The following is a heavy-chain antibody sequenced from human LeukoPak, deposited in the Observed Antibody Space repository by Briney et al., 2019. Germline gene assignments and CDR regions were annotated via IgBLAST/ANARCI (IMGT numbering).Heavy chain of an antibody. Sequence: GESLKISCKGSGYSFASYWIGWVRQMPGKGLEWMGIIYPGDSDTRYSPSFQGQVTISADKSISTAYLQWSSLKASDTAMYYWARPWYYDSSGYYYFDYWGQGTLVTVSS. V-gene: IGHV5-51*01. D-gene: IGHD3-22*01. CDR2: IYPGDSDT. CDR1: GYSFASYW. CDR3: ARPWYYDSSGYYYFDY. J-gene: IGHJ4*02.